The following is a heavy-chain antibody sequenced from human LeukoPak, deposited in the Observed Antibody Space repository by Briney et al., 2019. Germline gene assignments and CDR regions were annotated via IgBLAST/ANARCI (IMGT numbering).Heavy chain of an antibody. CDR1: GFTFSSYW. Sequence: GGSLRLSCAASGFTFSSYWMHWVRQAPGKGLEWVSAISGSGGSTYYADSVKGRFTISRDNSKNTLYLQMNSLRAEDTAVYYCAKAARYYDSPWSWFDPWGQGTLVTVSS. V-gene: IGHV3-23*01. D-gene: IGHD3-22*01. J-gene: IGHJ5*02. CDR2: ISGSGGST. CDR3: AKAARYYDSPWSWFDP.